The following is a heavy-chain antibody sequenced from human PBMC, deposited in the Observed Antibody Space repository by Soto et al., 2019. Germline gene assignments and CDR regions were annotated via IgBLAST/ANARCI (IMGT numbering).Heavy chain of an antibody. V-gene: IGHV4-59*08. J-gene: IGHJ4*02. CDR1: GVSISSYY. D-gene: IGHD3-16*01. CDR3: ARQAYSYYLDY. CDR2: IYHTGST. Sequence: QVQLQESGPGLVKPSETLSLTCTVSGVSISSYYWSWIRQPPGKGLEWIGYIYHTGSTNYNPSLKIRLTMSVDTSKNQFSLKLSSVTAADTAVYSCARQAYSYYLDYWGQGTLVTVSS.